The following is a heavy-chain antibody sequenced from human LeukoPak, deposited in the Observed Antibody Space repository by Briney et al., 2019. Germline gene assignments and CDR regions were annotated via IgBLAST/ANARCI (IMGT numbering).Heavy chain of an antibody. Sequence: ASVKVSCNASGYTFTSYDINWVRQATGQGLEWMGWMNPNSGNTGYAQKFQGRVTITRNTSISTAYMELSSLRSEDTAVDYCARAPRIPMFRGFISWLDPWGQETLVPVSS. J-gene: IGHJ5*02. CDR2: MNPNSGNT. CDR1: GYTFTSYD. CDR3: ARAPRIPMFRGFISWLDP. D-gene: IGHD3-10*01. V-gene: IGHV1-8*03.